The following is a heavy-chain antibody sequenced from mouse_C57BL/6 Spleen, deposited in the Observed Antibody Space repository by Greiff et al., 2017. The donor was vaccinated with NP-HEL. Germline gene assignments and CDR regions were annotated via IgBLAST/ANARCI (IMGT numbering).Heavy chain of an antibody. D-gene: IGHD2-5*01. V-gene: IGHV1-64*01. Sequence: QVQLKQPGAELVKPGASVKLSCKASGYTFTSYWMHWVKQRPGQGLEWIGMIHPNSGSTNYNEKFKSKATLTVDKSSSTAYMQLSSLTSEDSAVYYCARRRGSYSNDWYFDVWGTGTTVTVSS. CDR3: ARRRGSYSNDWYFDV. CDR2: IHPNSGST. CDR1: GYTFTSYW. J-gene: IGHJ1*03.